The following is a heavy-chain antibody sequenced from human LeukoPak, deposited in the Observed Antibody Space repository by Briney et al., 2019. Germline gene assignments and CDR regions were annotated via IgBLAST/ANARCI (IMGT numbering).Heavy chain of an antibody. D-gene: IGHD2-15*01. Sequence: GASVKVSCKASGYTFTSYDINWVRQATGQGLEWMGWMNPNSGNTGYAQKFQGRVTITRNTSISTAYMELSSLRSEDTAVYYCARGSSETSLDYYYYYYMDVWGKGTTVTVSS. V-gene: IGHV1-8*03. CDR1: GYTFTSYD. J-gene: IGHJ6*03. CDR3: ARGSSETSLDYYYYYYMDV. CDR2: MNPNSGNT.